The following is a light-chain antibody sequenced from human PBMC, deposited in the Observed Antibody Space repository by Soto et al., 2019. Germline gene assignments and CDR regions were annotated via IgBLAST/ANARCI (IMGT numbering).Light chain of an antibody. CDR3: QQYNSYQRT. Sequence: DIQMTQSPSTLSASVGDRVTITCRASQSFSSWLAWYQQKPEKAPNLLIYKASSLESGVPSRFSGSGSGTEFTLTISSLQTDDCATYYCQQYNSYQRTFGQGTKVEIK. CDR1: QSFSSW. J-gene: IGKJ1*01. V-gene: IGKV1-5*03. CDR2: KAS.